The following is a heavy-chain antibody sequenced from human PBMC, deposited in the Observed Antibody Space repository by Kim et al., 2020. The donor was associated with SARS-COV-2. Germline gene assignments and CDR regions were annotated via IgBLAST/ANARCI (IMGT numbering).Heavy chain of an antibody. CDR2: IGTSGNI. D-gene: IGHD6-6*01. V-gene: IGHV3-23*01. CDR3: ASRPQAAPRLYFNN. CDR1: GFTFSSYA. Sequence: GGSLRLSCAASGFTFSSYAMSWVRQAPGKGLEWVSDIGTSGNINYADSVKGRFSISRDNARNTVHLQMNTLRAEDTAVYYCASRPQAAPRLYFNNWGQGTLLTVSS. J-gene: IGHJ4*02.